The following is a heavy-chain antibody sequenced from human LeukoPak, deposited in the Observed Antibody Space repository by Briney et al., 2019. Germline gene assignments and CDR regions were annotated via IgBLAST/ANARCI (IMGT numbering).Heavy chain of an antibody. J-gene: IGHJ6*02. CDR1: GGSISSYY. Sequence: SETLSLTCTVSGGSISSYYWSWIRQPPGKGLEWIGYIYYSGTTNYNPSLKSRVTMSVDTSKNQFSLKLSSVTAADTAVYYCARHIPVPPRIAVAGTRRVAYYGMDVWGLGTTVTVSS. V-gene: IGHV4-59*01. CDR3: ARHIPVPPRIAVAGTRRVAYYGMDV. CDR2: IYYSGTT. D-gene: IGHD6-19*01.